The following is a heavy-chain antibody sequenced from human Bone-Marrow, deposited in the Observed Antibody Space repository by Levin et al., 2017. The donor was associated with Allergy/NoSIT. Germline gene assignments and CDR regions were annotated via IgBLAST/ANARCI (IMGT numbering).Heavy chain of an antibody. CDR1: GGSISTSDHY. J-gene: IGHJ6*02. Sequence: ASETLSLTCTVSGGSISTSDHYWDWIRQPPGKGLEWIGNIYYSGSTYYNPSLKSRVTISVDTSKNQFSLKLSSASAAETALYYCAKSRGGDSTSYYSSGMDVWGQGTTVTVSS. D-gene: IGHD2-21*01. CDR3: AKSRGGDSTSYYSSGMDV. V-gene: IGHV4-39*01. CDR2: IYYSGST.